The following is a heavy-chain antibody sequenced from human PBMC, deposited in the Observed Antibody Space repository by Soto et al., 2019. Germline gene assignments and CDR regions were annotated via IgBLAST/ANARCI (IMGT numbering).Heavy chain of an antibody. CDR3: ARETVGATTRGHYYGMDV. CDR2: INHSGST. D-gene: IGHD1-26*01. J-gene: IGHJ6*02. V-gene: IGHV4-34*01. Sequence: SETLSLTCAVHGGSFSGYYWSWIRQPPGKGLEWIGEINHSGSTNYNPSLKSRVTISVDTSKNQFSLKLSSVTAADTAVYYCARETVGATTRGHYYGMDVWGQGTTVTVSS. CDR1: GGSFSGYY.